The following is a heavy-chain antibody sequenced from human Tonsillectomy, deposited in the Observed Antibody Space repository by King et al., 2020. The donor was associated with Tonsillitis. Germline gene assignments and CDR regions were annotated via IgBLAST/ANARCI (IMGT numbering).Heavy chain of an antibody. J-gene: IGHJ6*02. CDR2: IWYDGDGK. V-gene: IGHV3-33*01. CDR3: AREEPYYDALRDGFDV. CDR1: GFAFSDYG. Sequence: HVQLVESGGGVVQPGKSLRLSCAASGFAFSDYGLHWVRQAPGKGLEWVAVIWYDGDGKYYGDSVKGRFTISRDNSRNTMYLQMNSLRADDTAVYYCAREEPYYDALRDGFDVWGQGTTVVVSS. D-gene: IGHD3-9*01.